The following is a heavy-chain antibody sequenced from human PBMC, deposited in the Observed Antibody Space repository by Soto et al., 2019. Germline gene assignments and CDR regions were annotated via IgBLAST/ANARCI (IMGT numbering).Heavy chain of an antibody. V-gene: IGHV1-8*01. CDR1: GYTFTSYD. CDR3: AKGCGYSYGYPGY. CDR2: MNPNSGNT. Sequence: ASVKVSCKASGYTFTSYDINWVRQATGQGLEWMGWMNPNSGNTGYAQKFQGRVTITRNESMSTAYMELSSLRSEDTAVYYCAKGCGYSYGYPGYWRQGTLVTVSS. J-gene: IGHJ4*02. D-gene: IGHD5-18*01.